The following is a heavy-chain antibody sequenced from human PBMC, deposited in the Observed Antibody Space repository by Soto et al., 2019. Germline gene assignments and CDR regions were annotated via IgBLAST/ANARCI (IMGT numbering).Heavy chain of an antibody. D-gene: IGHD5-12*01. J-gene: IGHJ4*02. V-gene: IGHV1-69*01. CDR1: GGAFGSYA. CDR2: IVPMFDTR. Sequence: QVQLVQSGTEVKKPGSSVKVSCKASGGAFGSYAINWVRQAPGQGLEWMGGIVPMFDTRNYAQRLQGRVTVTADESTSTVYLELTRLRSEDTGMYYCTRHRGYSSGYWGQDFWGQGTLVTVSS. CDR3: TRHRGYSSGYWGQDF.